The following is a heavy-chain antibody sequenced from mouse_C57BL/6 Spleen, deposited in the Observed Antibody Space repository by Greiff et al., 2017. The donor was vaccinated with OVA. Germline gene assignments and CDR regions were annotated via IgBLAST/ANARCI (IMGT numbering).Heavy chain of an antibody. D-gene: IGHD1-1*01. CDR2: IYPRSGNT. CDR1: GYTFTSYG. J-gene: IGHJ3*01. Sequence: VHLVESGAELARPGASVKLSCKASGYTFTSYGISWVKQRTGQGLEWIGEIYPRSGNTYYNEKFKGKATLTADKSSSTAYMELRSLTSEDSAVYFCARTGYGSSAWFAYWGQGTLVTVSA. V-gene: IGHV1-81*01. CDR3: ARTGYGSSAWFAY.